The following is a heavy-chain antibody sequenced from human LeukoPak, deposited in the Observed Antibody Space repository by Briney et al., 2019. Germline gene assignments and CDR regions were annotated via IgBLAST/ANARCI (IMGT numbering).Heavy chain of an antibody. CDR3: ARGPSGSYRY. V-gene: IGHV4-59*01. Sequence: KPSETLSLTCTVSGGSIRSYYWSWIRQSPGKGLEWIGYIYYSGSTNYNPSLKSRDTIAVDTSKNQFSLKVSSVTAADTAVYYCARGPSGSYRYWGQGTLVTVSS. CDR1: GGSIRSYY. CDR2: IYYSGST. J-gene: IGHJ4*02. D-gene: IGHD3-10*01.